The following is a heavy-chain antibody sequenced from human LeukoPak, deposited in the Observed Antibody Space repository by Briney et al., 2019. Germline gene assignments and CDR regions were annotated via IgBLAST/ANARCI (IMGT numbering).Heavy chain of an antibody. CDR2: ISYDGSNK. Sequence: GGSLRLSCAASGFTFSSYAMHWVRQAPGKGLEWVAVISYDGSNKYYADSVKGRFTISRDNSKNTLYLQMNSLRAEDTAVYYCARGGDSSSWYYFDYWGQGTLVTVSS. J-gene: IGHJ4*02. V-gene: IGHV3-30-3*01. CDR3: ARGGDSSSWYYFDY. D-gene: IGHD6-13*01. CDR1: GFTFSSYA.